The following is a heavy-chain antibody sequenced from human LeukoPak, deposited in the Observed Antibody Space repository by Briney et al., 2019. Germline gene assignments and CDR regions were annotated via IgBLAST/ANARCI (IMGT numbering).Heavy chain of an antibody. J-gene: IGHJ4*02. Sequence: GGSLRLSCAASGFTVSSNYMSWVRQAPGKGLEWVSVIYSGGSTYYADSVKGRFTISRDNSKNTLFLQMNSLGAEDTAVYYCARSSGYYYHDYWGQGTLVTVSS. CDR3: ARSSGYYYHDY. CDR1: GFTVSSNY. V-gene: IGHV3-66*02. CDR2: IYSGGST. D-gene: IGHD3-22*01.